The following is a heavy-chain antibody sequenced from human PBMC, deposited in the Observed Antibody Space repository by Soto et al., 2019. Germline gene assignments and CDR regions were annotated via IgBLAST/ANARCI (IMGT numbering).Heavy chain of an antibody. V-gene: IGHV3-30*04. CDR3: AKVGDAFDI. Sequence: LRLSCAASGSTFSSYAMHWVRQAPGKGLEWVAVISYDGSNKYYADSVKGRFTISRDNSKNTLYLQMNSLRAEDTAVYYCAKVGDAFDIWGQGTMVTVSS. CDR1: GSTFSSYA. CDR2: ISYDGSNK. J-gene: IGHJ3*02.